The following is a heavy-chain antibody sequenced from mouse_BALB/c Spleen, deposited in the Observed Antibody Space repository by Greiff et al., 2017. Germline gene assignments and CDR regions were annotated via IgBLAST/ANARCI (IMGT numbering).Heavy chain of an antibody. CDR3: ARPYYGAMDY. J-gene: IGHJ4*01. D-gene: IGHD2-10*01. V-gene: IGHV5-12-1*01. CDR1: GFAFSSYD. Sequence: EVQGVESGGGLVKPGGSLKLSCAASGFAFSSYDMSWVRQTPEKRLEWVAYISSGGGSTYYPDTVKGRFTISRDNAKNTLYQQMSSLKSEDTAMYYCARPYYGAMDYWGQGTSVTVSS. CDR2: ISSGGGST.